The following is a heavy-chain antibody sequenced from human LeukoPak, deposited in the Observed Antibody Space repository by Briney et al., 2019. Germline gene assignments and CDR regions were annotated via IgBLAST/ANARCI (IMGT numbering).Heavy chain of an antibody. Sequence: PGGSLRLSCAASGFTFSNYGMHWVRQAPGKGLEWVAIIWFDENNKYYADSVKGRFTISRDNSKNTLYLQMNSLRVEDTAVYYCARLVTGNSWGQGTLVTVSS. D-gene: IGHD1-14*01. CDR1: GFTFSNYG. CDR2: IWFDENNK. CDR3: ARLVTGNS. V-gene: IGHV3-33*01. J-gene: IGHJ4*02.